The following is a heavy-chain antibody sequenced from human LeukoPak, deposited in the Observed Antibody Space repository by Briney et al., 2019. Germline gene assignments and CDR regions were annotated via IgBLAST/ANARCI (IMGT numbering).Heavy chain of an antibody. V-gene: IGHV4-4*02. CDR1: GVSISSNIW. D-gene: IGHD6-19*01. CDR2: IHHDGRT. Sequence: PSETLSLTCAVSGVSISSNIWWSWIRQPPGKGLEWIGEIHHDGRTNYNPPLRSRVTISVDKSKNQFSLMLNAATATDTAVYYCAAQGGWYQDYWGQGSLVTVSS. J-gene: IGHJ4*02. CDR3: AAQGGWYQDY.